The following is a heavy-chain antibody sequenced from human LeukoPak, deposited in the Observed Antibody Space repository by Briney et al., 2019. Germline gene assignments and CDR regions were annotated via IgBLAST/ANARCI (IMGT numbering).Heavy chain of an antibody. D-gene: IGHD3-22*01. J-gene: IGHJ4*02. CDR2: ISSNGGST. CDR3: ARFYDSSGYNL. CDR1: GFTFSSYA. Sequence: GGSLRLSCAASGFTFSSYAMHWVRQAPGKGLEYVSAISSNGGSTYYANSVKGRFTISRDNSKNTLYLQMGSLRAEDMAVYYCARFYDSSGYNLWGQGTLVTVSS. V-gene: IGHV3-64*01.